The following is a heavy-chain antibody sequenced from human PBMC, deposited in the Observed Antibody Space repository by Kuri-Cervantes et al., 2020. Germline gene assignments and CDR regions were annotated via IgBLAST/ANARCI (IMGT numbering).Heavy chain of an antibody. V-gene: IGHV3-30*03. Sequence: GESLKISCAASGLTFSSYGMHWVRQAPGKGLEWVAVISYDGSNKYYADSVKGRFTISRDNSKNTLYLQMNSLRAEDTAVYYCARDPTVTTWWDAFDIWGQGTMVTVSS. CDR1: GLTFSSYG. D-gene: IGHD4-17*01. CDR2: ISYDGSNK. CDR3: ARDPTVTTWWDAFDI. J-gene: IGHJ3*02.